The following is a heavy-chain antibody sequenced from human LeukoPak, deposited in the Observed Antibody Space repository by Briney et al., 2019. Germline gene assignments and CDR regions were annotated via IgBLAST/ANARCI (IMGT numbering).Heavy chain of an antibody. V-gene: IGHV4-59*12. J-gene: IGHJ3*02. CDR3: ARDRPEGDAFDI. Sequence: SETLSLTCTVSGGSISSYYWSWIRQPPGKGLEWIGYIYYSGSTNYNPSLKSRVTISVDTSKNQFSLKLSSVTAADTAVYYCARDRPEGDAFDIWGQGTMVTVSS. CDR2: IYYSGST. CDR1: GGSISSYY. D-gene: IGHD1-14*01.